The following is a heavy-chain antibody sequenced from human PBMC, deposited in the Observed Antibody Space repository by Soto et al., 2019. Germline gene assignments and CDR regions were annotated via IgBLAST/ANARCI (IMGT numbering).Heavy chain of an antibody. V-gene: IGHV4-59*01. CDR1: GGSINDYY. CDR2: IYNSGST. CDR3: ARDRYCSGGYCYSGKFDP. Sequence: SETLSLTCTVSGGSINDYYWTWIRQPPGKGLEWIGYIYNSGSTNYNPSLKSRVSISVDTSKNQFSLKLSSVTAADTAVYYCARDRYCSGGYCYSGKFDPWGQGSLVTVSS. J-gene: IGHJ5*02. D-gene: IGHD2-15*01.